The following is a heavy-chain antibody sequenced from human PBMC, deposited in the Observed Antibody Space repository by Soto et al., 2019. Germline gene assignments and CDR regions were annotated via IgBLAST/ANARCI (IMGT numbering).Heavy chain of an antibody. CDR3: AGDPDSHYNDSHASSYP. CDR1: RGTFSTYT. D-gene: IGHD4-4*01. Sequence: QVQLVQSGAEVKKPGSEVKVSCKASRGTFSTYTITWVRQAPGQGLEWMGRIIPIIGIINYAQKFQGRVTISADKFTGTAYMELTGLRSDDTAVYYCAGDPDSHYNDSHASSYPWGQGTLVTVSS. CDR2: IIPIIGII. V-gene: IGHV1-69*08. J-gene: IGHJ5*02.